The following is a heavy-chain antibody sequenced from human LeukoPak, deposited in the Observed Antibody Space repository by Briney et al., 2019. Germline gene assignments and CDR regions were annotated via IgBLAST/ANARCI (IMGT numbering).Heavy chain of an antibody. Sequence: SQTLSLTCTVSGGSISSGDYYWSWIRQPPGKGLEWIGYIYHSGSTYYNPSLKSRVTISVDRSKNQFSLKLSSVTAADTAVYYCARDRGLRLGELSYFDYWGQGTLVTVSS. CDR2: IYHSGST. D-gene: IGHD3-16*01. CDR1: GGSISSGDYY. J-gene: IGHJ4*02. V-gene: IGHV4-30-2*01. CDR3: ARDRGLRLGELSYFDY.